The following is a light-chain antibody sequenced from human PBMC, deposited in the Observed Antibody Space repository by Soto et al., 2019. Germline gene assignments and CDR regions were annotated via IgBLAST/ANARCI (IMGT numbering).Light chain of an antibody. Sequence: QSVLTQPRSVSGSPGQSVTISCFGTSSDVGDYNYVSWYQQHPGKAPKLMIYDVSKRPSGVPDRFSGSKSGNTASLTISGLHAEDEADYYCCSYAGSYTFYVFGTGTKLTVL. CDR2: DVS. CDR3: CSYAGSYTFYV. CDR1: SSDVGDYNY. J-gene: IGLJ1*01. V-gene: IGLV2-11*01.